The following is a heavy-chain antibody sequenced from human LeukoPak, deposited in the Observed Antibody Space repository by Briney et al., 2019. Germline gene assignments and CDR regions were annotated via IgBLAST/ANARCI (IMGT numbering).Heavy chain of an antibody. D-gene: IGHD3-22*01. V-gene: IGHV3-7*01. CDR3: ARSTHYYDSSGYFYFDY. CDR1: GFISSSYW. Sequence: GGPLRLSCAASGFISSSYWMSWVRQAPGKGLEWVANIKQDGSEKYYVDSVKGRFTISRDNAKNSLYLQMNSLRGEDTAVYYCARSTHYYDSSGYFYFDYWGQGTLVTVSS. J-gene: IGHJ4*02. CDR2: IKQDGSEK.